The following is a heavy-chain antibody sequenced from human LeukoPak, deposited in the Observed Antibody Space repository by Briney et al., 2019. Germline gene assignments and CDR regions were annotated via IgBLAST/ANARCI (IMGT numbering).Heavy chain of an antibody. J-gene: IGHJ5*02. CDR2: IYYSGST. CDR3: ARPQADSSSFGHWFDP. D-gene: IGHD6-13*01. V-gene: IGHV4-39*01. Sequence: SETLSLTCTVSGGSISSSSCYWGWIRQPPGKGLEWIGSIYYSGSTYYNPSLKSRVTISVDTSKNQFSLKLSSVTAADTAVYYCARPQADSSSFGHWFDPWGQGTLVTVSS. CDR1: GGSISSSSCY.